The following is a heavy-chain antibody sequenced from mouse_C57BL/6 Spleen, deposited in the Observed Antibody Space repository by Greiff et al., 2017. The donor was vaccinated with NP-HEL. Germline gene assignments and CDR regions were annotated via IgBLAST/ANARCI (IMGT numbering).Heavy chain of an antibody. CDR3: ARWNSYYAMDY. CDR1: GYAFSSSW. Sequence: VKLQESGPELVKPGASVKISCKASGYAFSSSWMNWVKQRPGKGLEWIGRIYPGDGDTKYNGKFKGKATLTADKSSSTAYMQLSSLASEDSAVYVCARWNSYYAMDYWGQGTSVTVSS. CDR2: IYPGDGDT. V-gene: IGHV1-82*01. D-gene: IGHD5-2*01. J-gene: IGHJ4*01.